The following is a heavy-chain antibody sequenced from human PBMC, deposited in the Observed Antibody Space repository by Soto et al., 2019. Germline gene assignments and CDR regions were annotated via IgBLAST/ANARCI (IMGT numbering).Heavy chain of an antibody. V-gene: IGHV3-48*01. J-gene: IGHJ4*02. D-gene: IGHD2-2*01. CDR2: ISSSSSSI. CDR3: ARSHIVVVPAAINYFDY. CDR1: GFTFSSYS. Sequence: GGSLRLSCAASGFTFSSYSMNWVRQAPGKGLEWVSYISSSSSSIYYADSVKGRFTISRDNAKNSLYLQMNSLRAEDTAVYYCARSHIVVVPAAINYFDYWGQGTLVTVSS.